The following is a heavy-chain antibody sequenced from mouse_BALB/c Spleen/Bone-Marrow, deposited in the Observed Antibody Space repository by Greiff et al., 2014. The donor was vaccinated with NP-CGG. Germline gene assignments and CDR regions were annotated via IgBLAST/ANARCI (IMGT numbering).Heavy chain of an antibody. CDR3: ARAGYRYDVGYAMDY. CDR2: ISHSGST. D-gene: IGHD2-14*01. V-gene: IGHV3-8*02. CDR1: GDSITSGY. Sequence: EVKLQESGPSLVKPPQTLSLTCSVTGDSITSGYWNWIRKFPGNKLEYMGYISHSGSTYYNPSLKSRISITRDTSKNQYYLQLNSVTTEDTATYYCARAGYRYDVGYAMDYWGQGTSVTVSS. J-gene: IGHJ4*01.